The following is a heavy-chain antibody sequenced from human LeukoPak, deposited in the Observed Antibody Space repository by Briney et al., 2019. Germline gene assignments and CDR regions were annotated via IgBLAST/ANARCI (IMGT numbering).Heavy chain of an antibody. Sequence: GGSLRLSCAASGFTFSSYAMSWVRQAPGKGLEWVSTISGSGGSTYYADSVKGRFTISRDNSKNTLYLQMNSLRAEDMAVYYCAKGPPYSSDWYWFDPWGQGTLVTVSS. D-gene: IGHD6-19*01. CDR1: GFTFSSYA. J-gene: IGHJ5*02. CDR3: AKGPPYSSDWYWFDP. CDR2: ISGSGGST. V-gene: IGHV3-23*01.